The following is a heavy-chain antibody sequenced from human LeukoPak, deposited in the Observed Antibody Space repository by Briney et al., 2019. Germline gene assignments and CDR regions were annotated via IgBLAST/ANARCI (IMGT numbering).Heavy chain of an antibody. Sequence: PGGSLRLSCAASGFTFSRHGMHRVRQAPGKGLEWVSYIRSSSSIIYYADSVKGRFTISRDNAKNSLYLQMNSLRAEDTAVYRVVVVSSYMDVWGKGTTVTVSS. CDR1: GFTFSRHG. CDR2: IRSSSSII. CDR3: VVVSSYMDV. V-gene: IGHV3-48*04. D-gene: IGHD2-15*01. J-gene: IGHJ6*03.